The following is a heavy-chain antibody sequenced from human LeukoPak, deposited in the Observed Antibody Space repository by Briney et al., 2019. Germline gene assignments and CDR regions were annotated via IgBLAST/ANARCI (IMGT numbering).Heavy chain of an antibody. CDR2: ISSSSSYT. CDR3: ARDSSDWYVNADY. J-gene: IGHJ4*02. D-gene: IGHD6-19*01. Sequence: PGGSLRLSCAASGFTFSSYSMNWVRQAPGKGLEWVSSISSSSSYTYYADSVKGRFTISRDNAKNSLYLQMNSLRAEDTAVYYCARDSSDWYVNADYWGQGILVTVSS. CDR1: GFTFSSYS. V-gene: IGHV3-21*01.